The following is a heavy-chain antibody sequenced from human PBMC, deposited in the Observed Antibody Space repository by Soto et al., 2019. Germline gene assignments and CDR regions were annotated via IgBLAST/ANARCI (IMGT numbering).Heavy chain of an antibody. CDR2: MNPNSGKG. CDR3: ARMATSGTLNWFDP. J-gene: IGHJ5*02. V-gene: IGHV1-8*01. CDR1: GYIFGNYD. Sequence: ASVKVSCKASGYIFGNYDISWVRQGTGQGLEWMGWMNPNSGKGGYAQKFQGRVTMTRDTSTSTAYMELSSLTSDDTAIYYYARMATSGTLNWFDPWGQGTLVTVSS.